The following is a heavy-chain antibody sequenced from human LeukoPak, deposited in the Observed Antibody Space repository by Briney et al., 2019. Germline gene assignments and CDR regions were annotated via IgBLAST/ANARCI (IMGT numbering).Heavy chain of an antibody. CDR2: ISSSSTI. D-gene: IGHD2-15*01. CDR1: GFTFSSHS. Sequence: GESLKISCAASGFTFSSHSMNWVRQAPGKGLEWVSYISSSSTIYYADSVKGRFTISRDNAKNSLYLQMNSLRAEDTAVYCCLLAFDYWGQGTLVTVSS. V-gene: IGHV3-48*01. J-gene: IGHJ4*02. CDR3: LLAFDY.